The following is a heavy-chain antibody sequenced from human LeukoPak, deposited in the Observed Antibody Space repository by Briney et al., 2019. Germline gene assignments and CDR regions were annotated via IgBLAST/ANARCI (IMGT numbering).Heavy chain of an antibody. D-gene: IGHD2-21*01. J-gene: IGHJ4*02. CDR3: AKDFRIGYSAHFDY. V-gene: IGHV3-23*01. Sequence: GGSLRLSCVGSGFTFRSHAMSWVRQAPEKGLEFVSGIYENGGTTYYADSVKGRFSISRDNSKNTLYLQMDSLRGEDTAVYYCAKDFRIGYSAHFDYWGQGALVTVSA. CDR1: GFTFRSHA. CDR2: IYENGGTT.